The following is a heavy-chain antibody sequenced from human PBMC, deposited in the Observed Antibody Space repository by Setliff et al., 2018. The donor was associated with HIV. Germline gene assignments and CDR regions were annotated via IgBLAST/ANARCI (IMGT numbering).Heavy chain of an antibody. CDR3: ARDGGMDV. Sequence: PGGSLRLSCAASGFTFSDYNMNWVRQAPGKGLEWIGSIYHSGSTYYNPSLKSRVTISVDTSKNQFSLKLSSVTAADTAVYYCARDGGMDVWGQGTTVTVSS. CDR2: IYHSGST. V-gene: IGHV4-38-2*02. J-gene: IGHJ6*02. CDR1: GFTFSDYN.